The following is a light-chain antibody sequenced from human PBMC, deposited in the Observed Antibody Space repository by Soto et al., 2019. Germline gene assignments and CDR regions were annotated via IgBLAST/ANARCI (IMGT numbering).Light chain of an antibody. CDR3: LQDYNYPYT. J-gene: IGKJ2*01. CDR1: QGIGND. V-gene: IGKV1-6*01. Sequence: AIQMTQSPSSLSASVGDRVTITCRASQGIGNDLGWYQQRPGKAPKLLIYAASTLQSGVPSRFSGSGSGTDFTLTISSLQPEDFATYYCLQDYNYPYTFGHGTKLEIK. CDR2: AAS.